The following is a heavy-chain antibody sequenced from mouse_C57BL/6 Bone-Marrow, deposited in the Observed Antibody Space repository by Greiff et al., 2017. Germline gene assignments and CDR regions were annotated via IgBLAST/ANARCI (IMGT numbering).Heavy chain of an antibody. CDR1: GYTFTSYW. CDR2: IDPSDSYT. V-gene: IGHV1-69*01. D-gene: IGHD1-1*01. CDR3: ARSGHYYGSSYGYFDV. J-gene: IGHJ1*03. Sequence: VQLQQPGAELVMPGASVKLSCKASGYTFTSYWMHWVKQRPGQGLEWIGEIDPSDSYTNYNQKFKGKATLTVDKSSSTAYMQLSSLKSEDSAVYCCARSGHYYGSSYGYFDVWGTGTTVTVSS.